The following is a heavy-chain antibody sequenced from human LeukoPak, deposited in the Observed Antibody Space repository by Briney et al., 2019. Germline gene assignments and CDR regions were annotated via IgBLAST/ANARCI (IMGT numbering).Heavy chain of an antibody. J-gene: IGHJ6*03. CDR3: ARANTAMDYYYYYMDV. CDR1: GFTFSSYW. Sequence: PGGSLRLSCAASGFTFSSYWMSWVRQAPGKGLEWVANIKQDGSEKYYVDSVKGRFTISRDNAKNSLYLQMNSLRAEDTAVYYCARANTAMDYYYYYMDVWGKGTTVTVSS. CDR2: IKQDGSEK. D-gene: IGHD5-18*01. V-gene: IGHV3-7*01.